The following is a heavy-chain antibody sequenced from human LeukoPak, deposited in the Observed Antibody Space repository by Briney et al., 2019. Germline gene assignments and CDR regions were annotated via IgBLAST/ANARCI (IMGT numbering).Heavy chain of an antibody. D-gene: IGHD2-2*01. Sequence: GGSLRLSCAASGFTVSSNYMSWVRQAPGMGLEWVSIIYSDGTTYYVDSVKGRFTISRDNSKNTLYLQMNSLRAEDTAVYYCARWFCSSTSCYYDYWGQGSLVTVSS. CDR3: ARWFCSSTSCYYDY. V-gene: IGHV3-53*01. CDR1: GFTVSSNY. J-gene: IGHJ4*02. CDR2: IYSDGTT.